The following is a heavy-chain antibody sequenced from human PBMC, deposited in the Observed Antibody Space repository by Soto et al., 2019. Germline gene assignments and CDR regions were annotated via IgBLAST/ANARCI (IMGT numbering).Heavy chain of an antibody. CDR2: ISGGGDST. J-gene: IGHJ4*02. CDR3: AKFDSGYVGY. Sequence: GGSLRLSCAASGFTFNNYAMSWVRQAPGKGLEWVSAISGGGDSTYYADSVKGRFTISRDNSKNTLYLQMNSLRAEDTAVYFCAKFDSGYVGYWGQGTLVTVSS. V-gene: IGHV3-23*01. D-gene: IGHD5-12*01. CDR1: GFTFNNYA.